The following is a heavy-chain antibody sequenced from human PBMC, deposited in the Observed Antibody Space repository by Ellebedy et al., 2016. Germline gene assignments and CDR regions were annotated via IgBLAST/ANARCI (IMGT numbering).Heavy chain of an antibody. D-gene: IGHD3-10*01. CDR3: ARSHITMVRGVMYWFDP. J-gene: IGHJ5*02. CDR2: IKQEGSET. Sequence: LSLTCAASGFTFSGFWMSWVRQGPGKGLEWVAKIKQEGSETYYVDSVKGRFTISRDNAKNSLFLQMNSLKVEDTAVYYCARSHITMVRGVMYWFDPWGQGTLVTVSS. CDR1: GFTFSGFW. V-gene: IGHV3-7*03.